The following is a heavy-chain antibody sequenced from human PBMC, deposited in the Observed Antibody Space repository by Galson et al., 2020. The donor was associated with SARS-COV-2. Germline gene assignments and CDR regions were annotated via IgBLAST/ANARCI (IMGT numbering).Heavy chain of an antibody. V-gene: IGHV1-69*05. CDR2: TPDMFDTA. J-gene: IGHJ5*02. D-gene: IGHD2-2*01. CDR1: GGTFRSYA. Sequence: ASVTVSCKASGGTFRSYAISWVRQAPGHGLEWMGRTPDMFDTATYAQKFQGRVTISTDESTSSAYMELKSLRSDDTAVYYCARVPRYCSTARCYLDNWLDHWGQGTLVSVSS. CDR3: ARVPRYCSTARCYLDNWLDH.